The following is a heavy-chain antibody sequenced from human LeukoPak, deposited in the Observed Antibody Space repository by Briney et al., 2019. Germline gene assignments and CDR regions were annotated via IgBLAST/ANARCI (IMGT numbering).Heavy chain of an antibody. CDR3: ARSETLGPTAADHGY. J-gene: IGHJ4*02. D-gene: IGHD1-1*01. V-gene: IGHV3-23*01. CDR2: ISGSGDST. Sequence: PGGSLRLSCAASGFTFSSYAMSWVRQAPGKGLDWVSAISGSGDSTHHADPVKGRFTISRDNSKNTLYLQMESLRAEDTAIYYCARSETLGPTAADHGYWGQGTLVTVSS. CDR1: GFTFSSYA.